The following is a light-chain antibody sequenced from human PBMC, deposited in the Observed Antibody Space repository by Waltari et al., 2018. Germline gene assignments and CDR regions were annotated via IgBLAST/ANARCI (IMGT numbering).Light chain of an antibody. V-gene: IGKV3-20*01. CDR2: GAS. CDR1: QSVSRT. CDR3: QHYVRLPAT. J-gene: IGKJ1*01. Sequence: EIVLTQSPGTLSLSQGESATLSCRASQSVSRTLAWYQQKPGQAPKLLIYGASIRATGIPDRFTGSGSGTDFSLTISSLEPEDFAIYFCQHYVRLPATFGQGTKVEIK.